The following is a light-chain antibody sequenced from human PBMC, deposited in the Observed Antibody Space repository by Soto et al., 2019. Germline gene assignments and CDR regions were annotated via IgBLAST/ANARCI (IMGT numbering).Light chain of an antibody. V-gene: IGKV3-20*01. Sequence: EIVLTQSPDTLSLSPGERATLSCRAIESVTSSHLAWYQQKPGQAPRLLIYDASSRATGIPDRFSGSGSGTDFTLTISRLEPEDFAVYYCQYYGSSRNTFGQGTRLEIK. J-gene: IGKJ5*01. CDR1: ESVTSSH. CDR2: DAS. CDR3: QYYGSSRNT.